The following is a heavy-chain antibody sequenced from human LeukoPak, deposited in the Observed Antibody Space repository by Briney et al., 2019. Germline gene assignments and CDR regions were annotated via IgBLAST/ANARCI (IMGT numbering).Heavy chain of an antibody. Sequence: GGSLRLSCAASGFTFSSYSMNWVRQAPGKGLEWVSSISSSSSYIYYADSVNGRFTISRDNAKNSLYLQMNSLRAEDTAVYYCASMPRRYCSGGSRYSALDYWGQGTLVTVSS. CDR1: GFTFSSYS. D-gene: IGHD2-15*01. J-gene: IGHJ4*02. CDR3: ASMPRRYCSGGSRYSALDY. CDR2: ISSSSSYI. V-gene: IGHV3-21*01.